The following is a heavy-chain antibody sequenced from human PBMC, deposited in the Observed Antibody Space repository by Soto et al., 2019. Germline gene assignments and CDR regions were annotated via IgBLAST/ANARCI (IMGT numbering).Heavy chain of an antibody. CDR1: GFTFSSYA. CDR3: AKDQGWYQLAQHFGMDV. J-gene: IGHJ6*02. Sequence: GGSLRLSCAASGFTFSSYAVSWVRQAPGKGLEWVSAISGSGGSTYYADSVKGRFTISRDNSKNTLYLQMNSLRAEDTAVYYCAKDQGWYQLAQHFGMDVWGQGTTVTVS. D-gene: IGHD2-2*01. CDR2: ISGSGGST. V-gene: IGHV3-23*01.